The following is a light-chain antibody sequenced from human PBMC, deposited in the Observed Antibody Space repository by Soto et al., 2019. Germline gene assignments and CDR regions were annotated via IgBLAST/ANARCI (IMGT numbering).Light chain of an antibody. J-gene: IGKJ4*01. CDR3: QHFGGSTFT. V-gene: IGKV3-20*01. Sequence: SQALGTLSLCPSERATLSCRISQSVSSSYIAWYQQRPGQTPSLLIYSASTRATGIPERFSGSGSGTDFTLTISRLEPGDFAVYYCQHFGGSTFTFGEGTKVDI. CDR2: SAS. CDR1: QSVSSSY.